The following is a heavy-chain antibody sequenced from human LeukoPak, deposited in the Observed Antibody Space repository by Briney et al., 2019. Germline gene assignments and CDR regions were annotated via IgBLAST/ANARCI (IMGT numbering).Heavy chain of an antibody. CDR2: ISGRGGST. V-gene: IGHV3-23*01. CDR1: GFTFSSYA. D-gene: IGHD3-3*01. Sequence: GGSLRLSCAASGFTFSSYAMSWVRRAPGKGLEWVSAISGRGGSTYYADSVKGRFTISRDNSKNTLYLQMNSLRAEDTAVYYCAKDLAFWSGYYIRYFQHWGQGTLVTVSS. J-gene: IGHJ1*01. CDR3: AKDLAFWSGYYIRYFQH.